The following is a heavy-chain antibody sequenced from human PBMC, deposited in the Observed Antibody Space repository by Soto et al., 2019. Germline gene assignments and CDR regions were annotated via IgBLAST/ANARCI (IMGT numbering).Heavy chain of an antibody. Sequence: GGCLRLSCAASGFTFSSYGMHWVRQAPGKGLEWVAVISYDGSNKYYADSVKGRFTISRDNSKNTLYLQMNSLRAEDTAVYYCAKDARRDGYNFFDYWRQGTLPTVYS. J-gene: IGHJ4*02. CDR3: AKDARRDGYNFFDY. D-gene: IGHD5-12*01. V-gene: IGHV3-30*18. CDR2: ISYDGSNK. CDR1: GFTFSSYG.